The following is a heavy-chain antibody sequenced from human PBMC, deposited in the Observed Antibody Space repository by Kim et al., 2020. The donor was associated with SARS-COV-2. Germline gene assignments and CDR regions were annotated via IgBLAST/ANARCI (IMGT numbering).Heavy chain of an antibody. V-gene: IGHV4-59*08. D-gene: IGHD2-15*01. CDR3: ARHGPRSGVDF. Sequence: SETLSLTCTVPGGSISSYYWSWIRQPPGKGLEWIGYIYYSGSTNYNPSLKSRVTISVDTSKNQFSLKLRSVTAADTAVSYCARHGPRSGVDFWGQGTLAT. J-gene: IGHJ4*02. CDR2: IYYSGST. CDR1: GGSISSYY.